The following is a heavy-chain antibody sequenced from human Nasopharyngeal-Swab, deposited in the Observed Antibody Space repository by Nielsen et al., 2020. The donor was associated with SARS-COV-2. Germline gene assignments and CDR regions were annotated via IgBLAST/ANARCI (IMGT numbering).Heavy chain of an antibody. CDR3: ARDLMNYHPLSGNFDY. J-gene: IGHJ4*02. CDR2: ISAGNGNT. Sequence: WVRQAPGQRLEWMGWISAGNGNTKYSQKFQGRVTITRDTSASTAYMELSSLRSEDTAVYYCARDLMNYHPLSGNFDYWGQGTLVTVSS. D-gene: IGHD1-26*01. V-gene: IGHV1-3*01.